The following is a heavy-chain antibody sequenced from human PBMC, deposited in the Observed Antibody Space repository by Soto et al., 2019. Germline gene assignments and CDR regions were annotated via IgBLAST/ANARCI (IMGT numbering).Heavy chain of an antibody. CDR1: GVSFWSRSYY. J-gene: IGHJ4*02. D-gene: IGHD1-26*01. Sequence: SETPYLTPPTSGVSFWSRSYYVGGPRQPPGEGVEWIGSIVYSGSTYYNPSLKSRVTISVDTSKNQFSLKLSSVTAADTAVYYCARLGGSYAVPHFDYWGQGTLVTVSS. CDR2: IVYSGST. CDR3: ARLGGSYAVPHFDY. V-gene: IGHV4-39*01.